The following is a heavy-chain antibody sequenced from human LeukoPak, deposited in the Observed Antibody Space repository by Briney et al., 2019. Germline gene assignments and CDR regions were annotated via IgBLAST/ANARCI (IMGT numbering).Heavy chain of an antibody. J-gene: IGHJ6*03. Sequence: GGSLGLSCAASGFSISNYNMNWVRQAPGKGLEWLSSISSSSTTIFCADSVKGRLTISRDNAKNSLFLQMNSLRAEDTAVYYCATEPLYYYYMDVWGKGTTVTVSS. D-gene: IGHD1-14*01. V-gene: IGHV3-48*01. CDR1: GFSISNYN. CDR2: ISSSSTTI. CDR3: ATEPLYYYYMDV.